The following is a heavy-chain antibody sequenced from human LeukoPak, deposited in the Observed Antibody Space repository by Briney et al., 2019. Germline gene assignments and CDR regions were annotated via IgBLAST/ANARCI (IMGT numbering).Heavy chain of an antibody. CDR2: ISYSGRT. CDR3: ARHYMGGYYNHGLDF. V-gene: IGHV4-39*01. CDR1: GGSISSSISSIIYY. D-gene: IGHD3-10*01. J-gene: IGHJ4*02. Sequence: KASGTLSLTCTVSGGSISSSISSIIYYWGWIRQPPGKGLEWIGSISYSGRTYYNPSLTSRVTISVDTSKNQFSLNLNSATAADTAVYYCARHYMGGYYNHGLDFWGQGTLVTVSS.